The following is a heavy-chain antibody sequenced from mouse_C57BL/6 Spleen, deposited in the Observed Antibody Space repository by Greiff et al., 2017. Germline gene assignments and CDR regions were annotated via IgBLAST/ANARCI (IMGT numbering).Heavy chain of an antibody. CDR1: GYTFTSYW. Sequence: QVHVKQPGPELVKPGASVKLSCKASGYTFTSYWMHWVKQRPGQGLEWIGNINPSNGGTNYNEKFKSKATLTVDKSSSTAYMQLSSLTSEDSAVYYCARSYYGYDVGGYYYAMDYWGQGTSVTVSS. D-gene: IGHD2-9*01. CDR3: ARSYYGYDVGGYYYAMDY. J-gene: IGHJ4*01. V-gene: IGHV1-53*01. CDR2: INPSNGGT.